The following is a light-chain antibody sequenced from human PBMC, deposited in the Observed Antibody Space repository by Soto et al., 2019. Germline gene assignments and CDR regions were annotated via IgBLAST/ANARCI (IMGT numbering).Light chain of an antibody. J-gene: IGKJ1*01. CDR3: MQGFELPPT. V-gene: IGKV2D-29*01. CDR1: ESLLHSDGKTY. CDR2: ELS. Sequence: DIVMTQTPLSLSVTPGQPASISCKSSESLLHSDGKTYLYWYLQKPGQPPQLLMYELSNRFSGXXXRVXGSXSGXHXXXXXXXVXAEDVGXXXXMQGFELPPTFGQGTKVEIK.